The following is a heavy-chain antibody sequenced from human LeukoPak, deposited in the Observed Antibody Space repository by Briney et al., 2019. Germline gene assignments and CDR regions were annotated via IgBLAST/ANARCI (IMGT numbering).Heavy chain of an antibody. CDR1: GHTFTGYY. J-gene: IGHJ4*02. CDR3: ARAPMIVVVFPPRLDY. Sequence: ASVKVSCKTSGHTFTGYYMHXXXXXXXXXLEXXXWINPNSGGTNYAQKFQDRVTMTGDTSISTAYMELSRLTSDDTAVYYCARAPMIVVVFPPRLDYWGQGTLVTVSS. V-gene: IGHV1-2*02. CDR2: INPNSGGT. D-gene: IGHD3-22*01.